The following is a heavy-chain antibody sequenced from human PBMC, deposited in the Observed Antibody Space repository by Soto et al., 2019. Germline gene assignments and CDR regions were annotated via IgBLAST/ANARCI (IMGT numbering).Heavy chain of an antibody. J-gene: IGHJ3*01. Sequence: VQLVESGGDLTQPGGSLRLSCAASGFSVRGYGMSWVRQAPGKALEWVSGISGRDDTTYYTDSVRGRFTISKHSSKNTLYLQMNGLGVEDTAVYYCEEAWTWGQGPMVTVSS. D-gene: IGHD5-12*01. V-gene: IGHV3-23*04. CDR1: GFSVRGYG. CDR2: ISGRDDTT. CDR3: EEAWT.